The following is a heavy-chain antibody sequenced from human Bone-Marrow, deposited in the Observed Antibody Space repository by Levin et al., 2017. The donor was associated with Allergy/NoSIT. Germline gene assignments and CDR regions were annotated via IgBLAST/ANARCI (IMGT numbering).Heavy chain of an antibody. D-gene: IGHD1-26*01. CDR1: ELALSGSGVA. J-gene: IGHJ4*02. CDR2: VYWDDDK. CDR3: AHTGCLDGNCYYVRFEY. Sequence: ESGPTLVKPTPTLTLTCTFSELALSGSGVAAGWIRQPPGKALEWLALVYWDDDKRYSPSLRRRLTITKDTSKNQVVLTMTNMEPVDTATYDCAHTGCLDGNCYYVRFEYWGQGALVTVSA. V-gene: IGHV2-5*02.